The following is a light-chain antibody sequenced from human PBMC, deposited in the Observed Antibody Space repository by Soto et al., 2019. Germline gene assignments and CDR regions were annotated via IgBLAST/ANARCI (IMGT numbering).Light chain of an antibody. V-gene: IGLV2-23*02. CDR3: CSYAGGSTSNYV. CDR2: EVS. J-gene: IGLJ1*01. CDR1: SSDVGSYNL. Sequence: QSVLTQPASVSGSPGQSITISCTGTSSDVGSYNLVSWFQQHPGKAPKLIIYEVSKRPSGLSNRFSGSKSSNTASLTISGLQAEDEADYYCCSYAGGSTSNYVFGTGTKVTVL.